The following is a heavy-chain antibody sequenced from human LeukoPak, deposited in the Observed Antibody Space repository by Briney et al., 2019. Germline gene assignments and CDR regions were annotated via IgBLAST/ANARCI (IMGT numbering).Heavy chain of an antibody. Sequence: GASVKVSCKASGYTFTGYYMHWVRQAPGQGLEWMGGIIPIFGTANYAQKFQGRVTITADESTSTAYMELSSLRSEDTAVYYCARSYDSSGYYFDPWGQGTLVTVSS. D-gene: IGHD3-22*01. CDR2: IIPIFGTA. CDR3: ARSYDSSGYYFDP. J-gene: IGHJ5*02. V-gene: IGHV1-69*13. CDR1: GYTFTGYY.